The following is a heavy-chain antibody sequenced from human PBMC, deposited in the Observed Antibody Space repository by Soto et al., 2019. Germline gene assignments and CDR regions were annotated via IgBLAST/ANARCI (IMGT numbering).Heavy chain of an antibody. Sequence: PSETLSLTCTVSYGSISVSNVFWGWVRQPPGKGLEWIGNIDYSGTAYFNPSLGTRVTFPVDTSKNQFSLTLYSVTAADTAVYYCARTTGRQLDFWCQGILVTVSS. CDR2: IDYSGTA. D-gene: IGHD4-4*01. V-gene: IGHV4-39*01. J-gene: IGHJ4*02. CDR3: ARTTGRQLDF. CDR1: YGSISVSNVF.